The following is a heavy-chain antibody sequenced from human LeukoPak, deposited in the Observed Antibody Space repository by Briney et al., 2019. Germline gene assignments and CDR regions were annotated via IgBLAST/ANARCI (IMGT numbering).Heavy chain of an antibody. Sequence: GGSLRLSCAASGFPFDRYWMSWVRLAPGKGLEWVANIKHDGSEKTFVDSVRGRFTISRDNAENSLYLQMNSLRAEDTAVYYCARQPIYEAYFDFWGQGTLVTVSS. CDR2: IKHDGSEK. CDR3: ARQPIYEAYFDF. V-gene: IGHV3-7*01. J-gene: IGHJ4*02. CDR1: GFPFDRYW. D-gene: IGHD3-16*01.